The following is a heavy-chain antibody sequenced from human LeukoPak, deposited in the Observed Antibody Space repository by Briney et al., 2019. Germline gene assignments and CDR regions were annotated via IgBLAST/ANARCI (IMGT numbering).Heavy chain of an antibody. CDR2: TYYRSKWYN. V-gene: IGHV6-1*01. CDR3: ARGRYSSFDY. CDR1: GDSVSSNNIA. Sequence: SQTLSLTCAISGDSVSSNNIAWNWIRQSPSRGLEWLGRTYYRSKWYNDYAVSVKSRITISPDTSKNQFSLQLNSVTPEDTAVYYCARGRYSSFDYWGQGALVTVSS. J-gene: IGHJ4*02. D-gene: IGHD6-19*01.